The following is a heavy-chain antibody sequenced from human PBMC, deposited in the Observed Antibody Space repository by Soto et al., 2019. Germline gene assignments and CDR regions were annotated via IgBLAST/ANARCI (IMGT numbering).Heavy chain of an antibody. D-gene: IGHD6-6*01. V-gene: IGHV4-39*01. J-gene: IGHJ4*02. CDR3: ASSSTFHY. CDR2: IYYSGNT. Sequence: SETRSLTCIISSASLSSSTYYWSWIRQPPGRGPEWIGSIYYSGNTYYKPSLKSRVSISIDTSRNQFSLKLTSVTAADTGVYYCASSSTFHYWGPGILVT. CDR1: SASLSSSTYY.